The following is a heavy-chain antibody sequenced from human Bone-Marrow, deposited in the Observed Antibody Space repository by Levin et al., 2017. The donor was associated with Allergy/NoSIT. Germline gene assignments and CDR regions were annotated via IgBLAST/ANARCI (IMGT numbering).Heavy chain of an antibody. CDR3: VKGGGGSYPHY. Sequence: ASETLSLICTVSGGSISSDYWSWIRQSPGRGLEFLGYIFHTGNTYYNPSLESRVIMSVDASQKQFSLKLTSVTAADTAVYFCVKGGGGSYPHYWGQGILVTVSS. CDR1: GGSISSDY. V-gene: IGHV4-59*03. J-gene: IGHJ4*02. CDR2: IFHTGNT. D-gene: IGHD1-26*01.